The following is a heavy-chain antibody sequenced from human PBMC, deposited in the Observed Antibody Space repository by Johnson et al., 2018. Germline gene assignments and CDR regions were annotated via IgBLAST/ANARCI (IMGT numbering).Heavy chain of an antibody. J-gene: IGHJ5*02. CDR3: ARDRTMLRGVIADNWFDP. D-gene: IGHD3-10*01. Sequence: QVQLVESGAEVKKPGSSVKVSCKASGGTFSNHGISWVRQAPGQGLEWMGGLIPIFGTSHYAQKFQGRVTITADESTSTAYMDLRNLSSEDTAVYHCARDRTMLRGVIADNWFDPWGQGTLVTVSS. CDR1: GGTFSNHG. V-gene: IGHV1-69*01. CDR2: LIPIFGTS.